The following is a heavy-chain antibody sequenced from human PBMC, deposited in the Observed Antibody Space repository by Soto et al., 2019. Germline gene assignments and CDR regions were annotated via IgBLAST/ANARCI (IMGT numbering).Heavy chain of an antibody. J-gene: IGHJ5*02. CDR1: GDSIKTHY. D-gene: IGHD2-2*03. V-gene: IGHV4-59*11. CDR3: SSGWMAAFDT. CDR2: IYYSGST. Sequence: SETLSLTCNVTGDSIKTHYWSWIRQPPGKGLEWIGYIYYSGSTLYNPSLKRRVTISVDTAKNQFSLRLNSLTAADTAVYYCSSGWMAAFDTWGQGTLVTVSS.